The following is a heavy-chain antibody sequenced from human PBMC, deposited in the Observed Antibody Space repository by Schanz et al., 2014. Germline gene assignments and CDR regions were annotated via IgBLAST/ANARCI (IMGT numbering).Heavy chain of an antibody. CDR3: ARAPPPYSSSPYYWYYGMDV. D-gene: IGHD6-6*01. J-gene: IGHJ6*02. CDR1: GFTFSDYY. CDR2: ISNSGYTI. V-gene: IGHV3-11*01. Sequence: QVQLVESGGGLVKPGGSLRLSCAASGFTFSDYYMNWIRQAPGKGLEWVSYISNSGYTIYYADSVKGRFTISRDNAKNTLYLQMNSLRPEDAAVYYCARAPPPYSSSPYYWYYGMDVWGQGTTVTVSS.